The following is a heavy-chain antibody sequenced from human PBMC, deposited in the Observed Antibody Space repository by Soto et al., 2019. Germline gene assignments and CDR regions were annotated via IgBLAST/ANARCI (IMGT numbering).Heavy chain of an antibody. CDR1: GFTFDDYA. V-gene: IGHV3-9*01. D-gene: IGHD6-6*01. Sequence: SGGSLRLSCAASGFTFDDYAMHWARQAPGKGLEWVSGVNWKGASIAYADSVKGRFTISRDNVKNFVYLQMNSLKTEDTALYYCTKDRAARLDVFDIWGQGTMVTVSS. CDR2: VNWKGASI. CDR3: TKDRAARLDVFDI. J-gene: IGHJ3*02.